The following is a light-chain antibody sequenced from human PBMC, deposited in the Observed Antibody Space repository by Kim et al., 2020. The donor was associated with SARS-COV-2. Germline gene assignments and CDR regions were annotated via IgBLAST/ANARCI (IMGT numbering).Light chain of an antibody. CDR2: GAS. CDR3: QQYNDWPLIT. V-gene: IGKV3-15*01. Sequence: SPGERVTLSCRASQSVRNNLAWYQQRPGQAPRLLIYGASTRATDISARFSGSGSGTEFTLTIRSLQSEDLAVYYCQQYNDWPLITFGGGTKVDIK. CDR1: QSVRNN. J-gene: IGKJ4*01.